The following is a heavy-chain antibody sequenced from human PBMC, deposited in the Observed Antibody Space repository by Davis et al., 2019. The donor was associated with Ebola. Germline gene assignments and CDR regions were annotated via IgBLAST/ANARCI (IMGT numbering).Heavy chain of an antibody. V-gene: IGHV1-46*01. J-gene: IGHJ4*02. CDR2: INPSGGST. Sequence: AASVKVSCKASGYTFTSYYMHWVRQAPGQGLEWMGIINPSGGSTSYAQKFQGRVTMTEDTSTDTAYMELSSLRSEDTAVYYCARVACSGGSCYSYDYWGQGTLVTVSS. CDR1: GYTFTSYY. D-gene: IGHD2-15*01. CDR3: ARVACSGGSCYSYDY.